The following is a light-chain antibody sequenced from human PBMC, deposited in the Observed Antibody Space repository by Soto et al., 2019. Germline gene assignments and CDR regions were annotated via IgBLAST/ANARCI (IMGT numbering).Light chain of an antibody. Sequence: DIVMTQSPDSLGVSLGDRAAINCKTSHIVLYNSNNKNCLAWYQQKPGQPPKLLIYWTSTRESGVPDRFSGSGSGTDFTLTISSLQAEDVALYYCQQYFISPPTFGQGTKVDIK. V-gene: IGKV4-1*01. CDR2: WTS. CDR3: QQYFISPPT. J-gene: IGKJ1*01. CDR1: HIVLYNSNNKNC.